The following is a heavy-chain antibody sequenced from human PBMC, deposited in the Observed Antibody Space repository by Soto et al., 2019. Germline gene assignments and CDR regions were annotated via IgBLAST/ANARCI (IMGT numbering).Heavy chain of an antibody. V-gene: IGHV1-18*01. CDR2: ISAYNGNT. D-gene: IGHD1-26*01. CDR1: GYTFTSYG. J-gene: IGHJ4*02. Sequence: QVQLVQSGAEVKKPGASVKVSCKASGYTFTSYGISWVRQAPGQGLEWMGWISAYNGNTNYAQKLQGRVTMTREKSISTAYMDLSRLRSDDTAVYYCARDLGSGSPPSYYWGQGTLVTVSS. CDR3: ARDLGSGSPPSYY.